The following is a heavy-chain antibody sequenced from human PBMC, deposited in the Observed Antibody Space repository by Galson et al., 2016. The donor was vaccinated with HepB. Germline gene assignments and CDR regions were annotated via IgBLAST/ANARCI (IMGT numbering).Heavy chain of an antibody. J-gene: IGHJ4*02. Sequence: SVKVSCKVFGYTLTELFIHWVRQAPGIGLEWMGNFDPEDGETYSAQKFQGRVTMTEDTSTDTAYMELISLRFDDPAVYYCATVGATEGGLYFDSWGQGTLVTVSS. CDR3: ATVGATEGGLYFDS. V-gene: IGHV1-24*01. CDR2: FDPEDGET. CDR1: GYTLTELF. D-gene: IGHD1-26*01.